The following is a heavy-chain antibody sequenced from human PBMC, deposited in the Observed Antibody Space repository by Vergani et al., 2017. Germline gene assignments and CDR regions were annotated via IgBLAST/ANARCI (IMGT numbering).Heavy chain of an antibody. D-gene: IGHD3-9*01. CDR3: ARARCIETCYMSNWFDS. J-gene: IGHJ5*01. V-gene: IGHV3-74*03. CDR1: GFSFNSYW. Sequence: EVQLVESGGGLVKRGGSLRLSCSASGFSFNSYWMHWVRQVPGKGLLWVSRIKSDGSITAYADSVKGRFTISRDNAQNTLYLQMNSLRVEDTGVYYCARARCIETCYMSNWFDSWGQGTLVTVSS. CDR2: IKSDGSIT.